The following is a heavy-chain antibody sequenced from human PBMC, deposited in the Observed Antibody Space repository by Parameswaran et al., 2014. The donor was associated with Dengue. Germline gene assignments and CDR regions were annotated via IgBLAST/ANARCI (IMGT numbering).Heavy chain of an antibody. D-gene: IGHD3-3*01. V-gene: IGHV1-18*01. Sequence: WVRQAPGQGLEWMGWISAYNGNTNYAQKLQGRVTMTTDTSTSTAYMELRSLRSDDTAVYYCARVHYDFWSGYMDVWGQRGPRSPSPQ. CDR3: ARVHYDFWSGYMDV. CDR2: ISAYNGNT. J-gene: IGHJ6*01.